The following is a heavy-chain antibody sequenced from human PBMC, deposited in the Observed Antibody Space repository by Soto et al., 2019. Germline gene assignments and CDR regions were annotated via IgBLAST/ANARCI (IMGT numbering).Heavy chain of an antibody. CDR2: ISGSGGST. CDR1: GFTFSSYA. V-gene: IGHV3-23*01. D-gene: IGHD3-22*01. J-gene: IGHJ1*01. Sequence: GGSLRLSCAASGFTFSSYAMSWVRQAPGKGLEWVSAISGSGGSTYYADSVKGRFTISRDNSKNTLYLQMNSLRAEDTAVYYCAKHRWRYYDSSGYFGPGYFQHWGQGTLVTVSS. CDR3: AKHRWRYYDSSGYFGPGYFQH.